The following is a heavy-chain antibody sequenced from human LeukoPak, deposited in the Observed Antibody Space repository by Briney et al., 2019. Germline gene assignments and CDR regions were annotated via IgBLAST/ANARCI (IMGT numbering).Heavy chain of an antibody. Sequence: GASVKVSCKAPGYTFTSYYMHWVRQAPGQGLEWMGGIIPIFGTANYAQKFQGRVTITTDESTSTAYMELSSLRSEDTAVYYCARGRRNYDSSGYFDYWGQGTLVTVSS. CDR1: GYTFTSYY. D-gene: IGHD3-22*01. CDR3: ARGRRNYDSSGYFDY. V-gene: IGHV1-69*05. CDR2: IIPIFGTA. J-gene: IGHJ4*02.